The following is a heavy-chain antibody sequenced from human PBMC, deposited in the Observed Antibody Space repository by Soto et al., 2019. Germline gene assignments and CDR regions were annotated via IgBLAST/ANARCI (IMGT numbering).Heavy chain of an antibody. CDR2: IDYNGVT. D-gene: IGHD2-15*01. Sequence: SETLSLTCTVSGGSIYRSGYYWGWIRQPPGRGLEWIGNIDYNGVTYSNPSLKSRVTISRDTSKNQFSLKLTSVTAADTALYYCGKVLVGATGHTDSDSWGPGTLVTVYS. J-gene: IGHJ4*02. V-gene: IGHV4-39*01. CDR3: GKVLVGATGHTDSDS. CDR1: GGSIYRSGYY.